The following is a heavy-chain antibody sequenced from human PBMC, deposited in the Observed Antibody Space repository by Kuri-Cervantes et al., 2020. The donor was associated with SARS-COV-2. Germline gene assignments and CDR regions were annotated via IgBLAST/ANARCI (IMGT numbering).Heavy chain of an antibody. Sequence: SETLSLTCTVSGGSVSSGSYYWGWIRQPPGKGLEWIGSIYYSGSTYYNPSLKSRVTISVDTSKNQFSLKLSSVTAADTAVYYCARQGPSIAAPGRRWFDPWGQGTLVTVSS. CDR3: ARQGPSIAAPGRRWFDP. CDR1: GGSVSSGSYY. D-gene: IGHD6-6*01. V-gene: IGHV4-39*01. J-gene: IGHJ5*02. CDR2: IYYSGST.